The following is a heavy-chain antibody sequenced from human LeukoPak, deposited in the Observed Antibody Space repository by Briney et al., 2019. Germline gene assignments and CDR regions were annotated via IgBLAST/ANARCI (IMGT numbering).Heavy chain of an antibody. Sequence: ASVKVSCKASGYTFTGYYMHWVRQAPGQGLEWMGWINPNSGGTNYAQKFQGRVTMTRDTSISTAYMELSRLRSDDTAVYYCARNYYDSSGFDYRGQGTLVTVSS. CDR1: GYTFTGYY. V-gene: IGHV1-2*02. D-gene: IGHD3-22*01. CDR3: ARNYYDSSGFDY. J-gene: IGHJ4*02. CDR2: INPNSGGT.